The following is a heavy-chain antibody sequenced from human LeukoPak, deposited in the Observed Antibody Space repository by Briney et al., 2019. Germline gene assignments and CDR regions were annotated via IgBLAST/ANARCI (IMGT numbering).Heavy chain of an antibody. V-gene: IGHV4-59*01. Sequence: PSETLSRTCTVSGGSISSYYWSWIRQPPGKGLEWIGYIYYSGSTNYNPSLKSRVTISVDTSKNQFSLKLSSVTAADTAVYYCARVYYDFWSGNYYYYYYMDAWGKGTTVTVSS. CDR2: IYYSGST. CDR3: ARVYYDFWSGNYYYYYYMDA. D-gene: IGHD3-3*01. CDR1: GGSISSYY. J-gene: IGHJ6*03.